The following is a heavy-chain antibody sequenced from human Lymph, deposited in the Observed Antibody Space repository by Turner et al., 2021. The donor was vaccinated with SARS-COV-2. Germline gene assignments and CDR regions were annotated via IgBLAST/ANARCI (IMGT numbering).Heavy chain of an antibody. D-gene: IGHD3-3*01. J-gene: IGHJ6*02. CDR3: AKVRSIFGVVIGGMDV. CDR1: GFTFSSYG. CDR2: MSYDGSNK. V-gene: IGHV3-30*18. Sequence: QVQLVESGGAVVQPGRSLRLPWAAAGFTFSSYGMHWVRQAPGKGLGWVAVMSYDGSNKYYADSVKGRFTISRDNTKKTLYLQMNSLRAEDTAVYYCAKVRSIFGVVIGGMDVWGQGTTVTVSS.